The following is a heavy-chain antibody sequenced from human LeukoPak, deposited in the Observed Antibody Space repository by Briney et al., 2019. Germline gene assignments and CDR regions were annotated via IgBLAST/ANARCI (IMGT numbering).Heavy chain of an antibody. J-gene: IGHJ5*02. V-gene: IGHV4-34*01. CDR1: GGSFSGYY. D-gene: IGHD2-15*01. CDR2: INHSGST. Sequence: SETLSLTCAVYGGSFSGYYWSWIRQPPGKVLEWIGEINHSGSTNYNPALKRRVTISVDTSKNQFSLKLSSVTAADTAVYYCARGGGLGGAATDYNWFDPWGQGPLVTVSS. CDR3: ARGGGLGGAATDYNWFDP.